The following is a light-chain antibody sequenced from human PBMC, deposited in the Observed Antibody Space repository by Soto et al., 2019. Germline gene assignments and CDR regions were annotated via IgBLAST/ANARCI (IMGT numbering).Light chain of an antibody. J-gene: IGLJ1*01. CDR1: SSDVGGYNY. V-gene: IGLV2-8*01. CDR2: EVN. Sequence: QSVLTQPPSASGSPGQSVAISCTGTSSDVGGYNYVSWYQQHPGKAPKLMIYEVNKRPSGVPDRFSGSKSGNTASLTVSGLQAEDEADYYCSAYAGSSTVFGTGTK. CDR3: SAYAGSSTV.